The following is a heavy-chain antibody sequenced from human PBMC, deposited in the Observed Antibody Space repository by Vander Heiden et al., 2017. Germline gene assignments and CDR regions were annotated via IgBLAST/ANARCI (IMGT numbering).Heavy chain of an antibody. V-gene: IGHV3-23*01. CDR1: GFTFSSYA. J-gene: IGHJ4*02. D-gene: IGHD6-19*01. Sequence: EVQLLESGGGLLQPGGSLRLSCAAPGFTFSSYAMTRFCQAPGKGLEWVSAISGSGGSTYYADSVKGRFTISRDNSKNTLYLQMNSLRAEDTAVYYCAKDRGLVAVAAFDYWGQGTLVTVSS. CDR3: AKDRGLVAVAAFDY. CDR2: ISGSGGST.